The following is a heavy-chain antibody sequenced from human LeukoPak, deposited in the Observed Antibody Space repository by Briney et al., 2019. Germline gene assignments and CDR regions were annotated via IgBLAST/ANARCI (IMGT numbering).Heavy chain of an antibody. CDR3: ARELRGYSYGYRMRRIYLSY. CDR2: INTNTGNP. CDR1: GYTFTSYA. D-gene: IGHD5-18*01. Sequence: ASVKVSCKASGYTFTSYAMNWVRQAPGQGLEWMGWINTNTGNPTYAQGFTGRFVFSLDTSVSTAYLQISSLKAEDTAVYYCARELRGYSYGYRMRRIYLSYWGQGTLVTVSS. V-gene: IGHV7-4-1*02. J-gene: IGHJ4*02.